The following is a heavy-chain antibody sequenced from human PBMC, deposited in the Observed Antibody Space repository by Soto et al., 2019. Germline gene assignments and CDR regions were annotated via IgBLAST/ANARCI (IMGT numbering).Heavy chain of an antibody. CDR1: GGSFSGYY. V-gene: IGHV4-34*01. J-gene: IGHJ4*02. Sequence: SETLSLTCAVYGGSFSGYYWSWIRQPPGKGLEWIGEIDHSGSTNYNPSLKSRVTISVDTSKNQFSLKLSSVTAADTAVYYCATRNNDYGDYAGYWGQGTLVTVSS. CDR3: ATRNNDYGDYAGY. CDR2: IDHSGST. D-gene: IGHD4-17*01.